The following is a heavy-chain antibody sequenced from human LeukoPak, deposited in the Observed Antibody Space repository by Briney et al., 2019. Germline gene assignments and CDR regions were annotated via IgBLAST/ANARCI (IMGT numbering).Heavy chain of an antibody. Sequence: PSETLSLTCAVYGGSFSGYYWSWIRQPPGKGLEWIGDINHSGSTNYNPSLKSRVTISVDTSKNQFSLKLSSASAAGTRVYYCARGLMVRGPSDNWGQGTLVTVSS. CDR1: GGSFSGYY. CDR2: INHSGST. V-gene: IGHV4-34*01. J-gene: IGHJ4*02. CDR3: ARGLMVRGPSDN. D-gene: IGHD3-10*01.